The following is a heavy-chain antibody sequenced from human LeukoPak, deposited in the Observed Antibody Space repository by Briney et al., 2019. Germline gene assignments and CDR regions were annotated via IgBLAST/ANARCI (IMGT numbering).Heavy chain of an antibody. CDR1: GYTFTSYY. V-gene: IGHV1-46*01. J-gene: IGHJ3*02. CDR2: INPNGGST. D-gene: IGHD2-2*01. CDR3: ARDALLSREEVPAANDAFDI. Sequence: ASVKVSCKASGYTFTSYYMHWVRQAPGQGLEWMGIINPNGGSTSYEQKFQGRVTMTRDMSTSTVYMELSSLRSEDTAVYYCARDALLSREEVPAANDAFDIWGQGTMVTVSS.